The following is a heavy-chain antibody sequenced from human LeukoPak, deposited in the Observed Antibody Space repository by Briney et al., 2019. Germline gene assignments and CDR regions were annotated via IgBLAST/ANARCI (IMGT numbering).Heavy chain of an antibody. V-gene: IGHV1-8*01. CDR2: MNPNSGNT. Sequence: ASVKVSCKASGYTFTTHDINWVRQATGQGLEWMGWMNPNSGNTGYAQKFQGRVTLTRDTSISTAYMELSSLRSEDTAVYYCARGFSFVGSSSFDYWGQGTLVTVSS. J-gene: IGHJ4*02. CDR1: GYTFTTHD. D-gene: IGHD1-26*01. CDR3: ARGFSFVGSSSFDY.